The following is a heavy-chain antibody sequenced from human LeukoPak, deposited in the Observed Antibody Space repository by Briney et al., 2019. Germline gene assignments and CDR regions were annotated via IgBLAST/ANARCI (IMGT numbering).Heavy chain of an antibody. CDR2: IYYSGST. Sequence: KPSETLSLTCTVSGGSISSYYWSWIRQPPGKGLERIGYIYYSGSTNYNPSLKSRVTISVDTSKNQFSLKLSSVTAADTAVYYCARDSSNYASYYYYYYMDVWGKGTTVTVSS. V-gene: IGHV4-59*01. D-gene: IGHD4-11*01. CDR1: GGSISSYY. J-gene: IGHJ6*03. CDR3: ARDSSNYASYYYYYYMDV.